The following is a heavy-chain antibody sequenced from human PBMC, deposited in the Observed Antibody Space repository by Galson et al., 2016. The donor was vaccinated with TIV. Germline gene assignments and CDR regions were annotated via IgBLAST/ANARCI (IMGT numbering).Heavy chain of an antibody. V-gene: IGHV1-69*02. CDR2: IVPILGMT. Sequence: SVKVSCKASGGTFSSYRISWVRQAPGQGLEWMGRIVPILGMTNYAQKFQGRVTITADKSTSTAYMDLSSLRSDDTAMYYCSIAPGTYKTAWYVYWGQGTLVTVSS. D-gene: IGHD6-13*01. CDR1: GGTFSSYR. CDR3: SIAPGTYKTAWYVY. J-gene: IGHJ4*02.